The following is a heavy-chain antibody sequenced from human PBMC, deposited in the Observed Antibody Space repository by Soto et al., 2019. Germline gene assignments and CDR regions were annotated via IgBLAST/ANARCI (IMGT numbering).Heavy chain of an antibody. CDR3: ARGGISMAWNYYYYGMDV. CDR2: IIPTGST. D-gene: IGHD2-8*01. CDR1: GASVSGQY. J-gene: IGHJ6*02. Sequence: QVQLHQRGAGLLKPSETLSLTCAVSGASVSGQYWSWIRQPPGKGLEWVGEIIPTGSTTYNPSLKSRLSFSLYTSKNHFSLNLTSVSVADTAVYYCARGGISMAWNYYYYGMDVWGQGTTVTVSS. V-gene: IGHV4-34*01.